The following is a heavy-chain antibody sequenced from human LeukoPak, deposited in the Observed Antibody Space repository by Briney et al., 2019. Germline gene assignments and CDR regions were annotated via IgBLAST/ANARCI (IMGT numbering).Heavy chain of an antibody. D-gene: IGHD2-21*02. J-gene: IGHJ4*02. CDR1: GYTFTSYY. CDR3: ARVSVSSVGVSAVPDYFGY. CDR2: INPSGGST. Sequence: ASVKVSCKASGYTFTSYYMHWVRQAPGQGLEWMGIINPSGGSTSYAQKFQGRVTMTRDTSISTVYMELTRLRSDDTAVYYCARVSVSSVGVSAVPDYFGYWGQGTLVIVSS. V-gene: IGHV1-46*01.